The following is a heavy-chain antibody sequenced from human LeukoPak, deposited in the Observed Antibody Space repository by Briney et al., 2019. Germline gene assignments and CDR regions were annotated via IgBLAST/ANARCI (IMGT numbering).Heavy chain of an antibody. CDR2: ISSSGSTI. D-gene: IGHD2-2*02. Sequence: GGSLRLSCAASGFTFSDYYMSWIRQAPGKGLEWVSYISSSGSTIYYADSVKGRFTISRDNAKNSLYLQMNSLRAEDTAVCYCARARGQLLYFVAHHWGQGTLVTVSS. CDR3: ARARGQLLYFVAHH. J-gene: IGHJ4*02. V-gene: IGHV3-11*01. CDR1: GFTFSDYY.